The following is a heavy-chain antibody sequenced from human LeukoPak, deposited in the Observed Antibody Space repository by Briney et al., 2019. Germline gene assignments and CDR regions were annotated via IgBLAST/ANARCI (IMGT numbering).Heavy chain of an antibody. D-gene: IGHD3-3*01. V-gene: IGHV3-7*01. CDR3: ARDFQDTESGTYYDFWSGYYTLFDDY. CDR1: GFTFSDFW. Sequence: PGGSLRLSCAVSGFTFSDFWMSWVRQAPGRGLEWVANIHPEGNEKYHVESVKGRFTISRDNAKNSLYLQMNSLRAEDTAVYYCARDFQDTESGTYYDFWSGYYTLFDDYWGQGTLVTVSS. CDR2: IHPEGNEK. J-gene: IGHJ4*02.